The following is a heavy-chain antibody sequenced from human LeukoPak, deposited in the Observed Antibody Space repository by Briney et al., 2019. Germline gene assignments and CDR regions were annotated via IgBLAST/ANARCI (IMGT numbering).Heavy chain of an antibody. CDR2: IIPIFGTA. J-gene: IGHJ4*02. D-gene: IGHD5-24*01. V-gene: IGHV1-69*05. CDR3: AREKDGYKYY. CDR1: GDTFSSYA. Sequence: GASVKVSCKASGDTFSSYAISWVRQAPGQGLEWMGGIIPIFGTANYAQKFQGRVTITTDESTSTAYMELSSLRSEDTAVYYCAREKDGYKYYWGQGTLGTVSS.